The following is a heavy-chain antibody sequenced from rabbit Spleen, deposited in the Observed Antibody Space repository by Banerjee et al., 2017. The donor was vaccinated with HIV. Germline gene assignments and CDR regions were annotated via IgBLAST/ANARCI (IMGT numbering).Heavy chain of an antibody. J-gene: IGHJ4*01. CDR3: TRDSGSGPYIDGYFNL. CDR1: GLDFSSSYW. Sequence: LEESGGGLVQPEGSLALTCKASGLDFSSSYWMCWVRQAPGKGLEWIACIDVHKSATTYYETWAKGRFTISKTSSTTVTLQMTSLTVADTATYFCTRDSGSGPYIDGYFNLWGPGTLVTVS. V-gene: IGHV1S45*01. D-gene: IGHD1-1*01. CDR2: IDVHKSATT.